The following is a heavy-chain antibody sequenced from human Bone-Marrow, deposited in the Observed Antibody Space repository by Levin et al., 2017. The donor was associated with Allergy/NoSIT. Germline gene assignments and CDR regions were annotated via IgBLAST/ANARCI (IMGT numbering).Heavy chain of an antibody. Sequence: GGSLRLSCAASGFTFSSYAMHWVRQAPGKGLEWVAVISYDGSNKYYADSVKGRFTISRDNSKNTLYLQMNSLRAEDTAVYYCARDPGWVYFDYWGQGTLVTVSS. CDR2: ISYDGSNK. CDR1: GFTFSSYA. CDR3: ARDPGWVYFDY. J-gene: IGHJ4*02. V-gene: IGHV3-30-3*01. D-gene: IGHD1-26*01.